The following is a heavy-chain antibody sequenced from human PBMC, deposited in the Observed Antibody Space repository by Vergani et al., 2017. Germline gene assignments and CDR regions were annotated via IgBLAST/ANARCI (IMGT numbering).Heavy chain of an antibody. CDR3: AREVGTEGFDY. V-gene: IGHV4-31*03. CDR1: GDSISRGGYY. J-gene: IGHJ4*02. D-gene: IGHD2-21*02. Sequence: QVHLQESGPGLVKPSETLSLTCTVSGDSISRGGYYWNWIRQHPGKGLEWIGYIYYSGSTNYNSSLKSRVSMSVDTSKNQFSLRLSSVTAADTAVYYCAREVGTEGFDYWGQGTLVTVSS. CDR2: IYYSGST.